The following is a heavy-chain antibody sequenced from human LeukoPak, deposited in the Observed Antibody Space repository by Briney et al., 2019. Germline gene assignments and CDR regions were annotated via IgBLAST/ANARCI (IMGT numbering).Heavy chain of an antibody. V-gene: IGHV3-23*01. J-gene: IGHJ6*02. Sequence: QTGGTLRLSCAASGFTFSSYSLSWVRQAPGKGLEWVSSINNSASSTFYADSVKRRFTISRDNSKNTLYLQMNSLRAEDTAIYYCARYCTSASCSGSNHFYGMDVWGQGTTVTVSS. CDR1: GFTFSSYS. CDR2: INNSASST. CDR3: ARYCTSASCSGSNHFYGMDV. D-gene: IGHD2-2*01.